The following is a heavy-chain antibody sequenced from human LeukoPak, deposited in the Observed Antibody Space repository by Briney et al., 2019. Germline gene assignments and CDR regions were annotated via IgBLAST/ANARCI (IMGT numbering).Heavy chain of an antibody. Sequence: GGSLRLSCAASGFTFSSYAMSWVRQAPGKGLEWVSGISGSGDSDSTYYADSVKGRFTISRDNSKNTLYLQMNSLRAEDTAVYYCAKDLEWELLRFFDYWGQGTLVTVSS. J-gene: IGHJ4*02. CDR1: GFTFSSYA. V-gene: IGHV3-23*01. D-gene: IGHD1-26*01. CDR2: ISGSGDSDST. CDR3: AKDLEWELLRFFDY.